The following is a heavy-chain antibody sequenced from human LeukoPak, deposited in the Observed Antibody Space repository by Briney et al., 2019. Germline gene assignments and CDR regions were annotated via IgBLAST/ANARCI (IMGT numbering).Heavy chain of an antibody. Sequence: SKTLSLTCTVSGGSISSYYWSWIRQPPGKGLEWIGYIYYSGSTNYNPSLKSRVTISVDTSKNQFSLKLSSVTAADTAVYYCARNLVNSQGMDVWGQGTTVTVSS. CDR2: IYYSGST. CDR1: GGSISSYY. CDR3: ARNLVNSQGMDV. D-gene: IGHD4-23*01. V-gene: IGHV4-59*01. J-gene: IGHJ6*02.